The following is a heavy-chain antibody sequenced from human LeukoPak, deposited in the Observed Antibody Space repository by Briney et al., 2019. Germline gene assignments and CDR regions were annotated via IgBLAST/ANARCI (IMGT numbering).Heavy chain of an antibody. V-gene: IGHV4-61*02. CDR1: GGSISSGSYY. Sequence: SETLSLTCTVSGGSISSGSYYWSWIRQPAGKGLEWIGRIYTSGSTNYNPSLKSRVTISVDTSKNQFSLKLSSVTAADTAVYYCAREPRGPATVTTSKPVDYWGQGTLVTVSS. CDR3: AREPRGPATVTTSKPVDY. CDR2: IYTSGST. D-gene: IGHD4-17*01. J-gene: IGHJ4*02.